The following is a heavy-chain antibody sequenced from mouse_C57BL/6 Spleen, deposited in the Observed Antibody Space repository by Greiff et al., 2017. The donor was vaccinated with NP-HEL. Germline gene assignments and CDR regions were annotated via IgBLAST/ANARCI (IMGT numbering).Heavy chain of an antibody. Sequence: VHVKQSGPELVKPGASVKISCKASGYSFTGYYMNWVKQSPEKSLEWIGEINPSTGGTTYNQKFTAKATLTVDKSSSTAYMQLKSLTSEDSAVYYCARPGSSYVGAMDYWGQGTSVTVSS. V-gene: IGHV1-42*01. CDR1: GYSFTGYY. D-gene: IGHD1-1*01. CDR3: ARPGSSYVGAMDY. CDR2: INPSTGGT. J-gene: IGHJ4*01.